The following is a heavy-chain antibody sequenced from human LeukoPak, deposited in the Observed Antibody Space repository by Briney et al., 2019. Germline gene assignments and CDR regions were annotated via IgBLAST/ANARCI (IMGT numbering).Heavy chain of an antibody. CDR1: GGSISSYY. CDR3: ARLYYGSGKNNWFDP. Sequence: SETLSLTRTVSGGSISSYYWSWIRQPPGKGLEWIGYIYYSGSTNYNPSLKSRVTISVDTSKNQFSLKLSSVTAADTAVYYCARLYYGSGKNNWFDPWGQGTLVTVSS. V-gene: IGHV4-59*08. J-gene: IGHJ5*02. CDR2: IYYSGST. D-gene: IGHD3-10*01.